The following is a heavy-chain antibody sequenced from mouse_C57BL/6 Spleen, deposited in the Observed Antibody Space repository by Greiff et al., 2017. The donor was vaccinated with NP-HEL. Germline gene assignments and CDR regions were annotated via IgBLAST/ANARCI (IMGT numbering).Heavy chain of an antibody. Sequence: VQLQQSGPELVKPGASVKISCKASGYSFTDYNMNWVKQSNGKSLEWIGVINPNYGTTSYNQKFKGKATLTVDQSSSTAYMQLNSLTSEDSAVYYCARRDYYGSSYVGYFEVWGTGTTVTVSS. CDR3: ARRDYYGSSYVGYFEV. V-gene: IGHV1-39*01. CDR2: INPNYGTT. D-gene: IGHD1-1*01. J-gene: IGHJ1*03. CDR1: GYSFTDYN.